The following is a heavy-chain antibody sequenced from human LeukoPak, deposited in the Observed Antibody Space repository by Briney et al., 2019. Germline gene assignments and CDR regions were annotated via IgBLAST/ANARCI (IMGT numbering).Heavy chain of an antibody. Sequence: PGGSLRLSCAASGFTFSSYEMNWVRQAPGKGLEWVSAISGSGGSTYYADSVKGRFTISRDNSKSTLYLQMNSLRAEDTAVYYCAKSDYEGGTWELLPRPFDYWGQGTLVTVSS. CDR2: ISGSGGST. D-gene: IGHD1-26*01. CDR3: AKSDYEGGTWELLPRPFDY. V-gene: IGHV3-23*01. CDR1: GFTFSSYE. J-gene: IGHJ4*02.